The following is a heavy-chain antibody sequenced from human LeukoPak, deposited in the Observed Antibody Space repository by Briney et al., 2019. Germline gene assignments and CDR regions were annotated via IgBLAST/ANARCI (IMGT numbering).Heavy chain of an antibody. CDR1: GFTFSTYS. V-gene: IGHV3-48*01. CDR3: VRDSYGSGTYFSAH. J-gene: IGHJ4*02. Sequence: GGSLRLSCAASGFTFSTYSMNWVRQAPGKGLEWVSYISTISNTHYTDSVKGRFTISRDNAKNSLFLQMNSLRAEDTAVYYCVRDSYGSGTYFSAHWGQGTLVTVSS. D-gene: IGHD3-10*01. CDR2: ISTISNT.